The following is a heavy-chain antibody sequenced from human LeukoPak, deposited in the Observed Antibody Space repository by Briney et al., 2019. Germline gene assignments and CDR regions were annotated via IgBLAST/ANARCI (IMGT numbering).Heavy chain of an antibody. J-gene: IGHJ4*02. CDR1: GFIFSSHG. CDR2: ISYDGNNK. V-gene: IGHV3-30*18. Sequence: GGTLGLSCAASGFIFSSHGMNWVRQAPGKGLEWVAVISYDGNNKYYADSVKGRFIISRDNSKNTLYLQMNSLRAEDTAVYYCAKASAMIVVVSKHFDYWGQGTLVTVSS. CDR3: AKASAMIVVVSKHFDY. D-gene: IGHD3-22*01.